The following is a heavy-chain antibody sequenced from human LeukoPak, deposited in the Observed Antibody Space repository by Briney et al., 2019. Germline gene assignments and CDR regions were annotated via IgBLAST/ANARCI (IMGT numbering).Heavy chain of an antibody. J-gene: IGHJ6*02. Sequence: LTGGSLRLSCAASGFTFSSYSMNWVRQAPGKGLEWVAVISYDGSNKYYADSVKGRFTISRDNSKNTLYLQMNSLRAEDTAVYYCAKDWMYYYGSGSYYNPDYYYYYGMDVWGQGTTVTVSS. V-gene: IGHV3-30*18. CDR3: AKDWMYYYGSGSYYNPDYYYYYGMDV. D-gene: IGHD3-10*01. CDR2: ISYDGSNK. CDR1: GFTFSSYS.